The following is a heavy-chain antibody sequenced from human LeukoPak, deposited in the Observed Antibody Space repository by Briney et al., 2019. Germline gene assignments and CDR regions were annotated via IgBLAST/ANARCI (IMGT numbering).Heavy chain of an antibody. CDR3: AKSTAVAGIFDY. Sequence: GGSLRLSCAASGFTFSSYAMSWVRQAPGKGLEWVSAISGSGGSTYYADSVKGRFTISRDNPKNTLYLQMNSLRAEDTAVYYCAKSTAVAGIFDYWGQGTLVTVSS. CDR1: GFTFSSYA. D-gene: IGHD6-19*01. J-gene: IGHJ4*02. CDR2: ISGSGGST. V-gene: IGHV3-23*01.